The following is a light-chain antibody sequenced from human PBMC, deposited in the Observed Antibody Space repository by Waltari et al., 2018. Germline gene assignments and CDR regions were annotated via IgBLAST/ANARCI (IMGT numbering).Light chain of an antibody. J-gene: IGKJ1*01. CDR3: VQGKDFPGT. V-gene: IGKV2-29*01. Sequence: DSLVTQPPLSLSVTPGQPASMACTSSQSLMYRDGKTYLYWYVQKTGQSPQLLIYEVSSRFSGVSDRFSGSGSGTDFTLKISRVESEDVGVYYCVQGKDFPGTFGQGTKVEIK. CDR2: EVS. CDR1: QSLMYRDGKTY.